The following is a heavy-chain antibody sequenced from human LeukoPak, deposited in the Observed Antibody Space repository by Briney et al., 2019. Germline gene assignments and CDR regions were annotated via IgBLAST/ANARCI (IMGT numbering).Heavy chain of an antibody. D-gene: IGHD1-26*01. CDR2: IYYSGST. CDR3: ARRPEWEPVIFDY. J-gene: IGHJ4*02. V-gene: IGHV4-39*01. CDR1: GGSISSSYY. Sequence: KSSETLSLTCTVSGGSISSSYYWGWIRQPPGKGLEWIGSIYYSGSTYYNPSLKSRVTISVDTSKNQFSLKLSSVTAADTAVYYCARRPEWEPVIFDYWGQGTLVTVPS.